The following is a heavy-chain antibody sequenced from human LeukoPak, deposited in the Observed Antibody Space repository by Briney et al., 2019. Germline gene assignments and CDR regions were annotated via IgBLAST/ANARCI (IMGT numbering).Heavy chain of an antibody. V-gene: IGHV1-3*01. CDR1: GYTFTSYA. CDR3: ARDLSELRYFDWLGGMDV. CDR2: SNAGNGNT. Sequence: GASVKVSCKASGYTFTSYAMHWVRQAPGQRLEWMGWSNAGNGNTKYSQKFQGRVTVTRDTSASTAYMELSSLRSEDTAVYYCARDLSELRYFDWLGGMDVWGQGTTVTVSS. J-gene: IGHJ6*02. D-gene: IGHD3-9*01.